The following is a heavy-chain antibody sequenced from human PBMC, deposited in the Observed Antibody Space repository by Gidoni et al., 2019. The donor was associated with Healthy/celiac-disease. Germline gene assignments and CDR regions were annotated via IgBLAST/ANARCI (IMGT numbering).Heavy chain of an antibody. CDR3: AKDWVSGVRGVTSFDY. CDR1: GFTFSSSA. CDR2: ISGSGGST. V-gene: IGHV3-23*01. J-gene: IGHJ4*02. D-gene: IGHD3-10*01. Sequence: EVQLLESGGGLVQPGWSLRLSCAASGFTFSSSAMSWVRQAPGKGLEWVSAISGSGGSTYYADSVKGRFTISRDNSKNTLYLQMNSLRAEDTAVYYCAKDWVSGVRGVTSFDYWGQGTLVTVSS.